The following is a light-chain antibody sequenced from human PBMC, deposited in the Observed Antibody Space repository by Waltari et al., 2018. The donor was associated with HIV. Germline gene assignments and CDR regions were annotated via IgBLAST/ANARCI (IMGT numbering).Light chain of an antibody. J-gene: IGLJ3*02. CDR1: SSDVGNYNL. CDR2: EGI. V-gene: IGLV2-23*01. CDR3: CSYAGSSNWV. Sequence: QSALTQPASVSGSPGQSITISCTGSSSDVGNYNLVSWYQQHPGKAPKLMIYEGINRPSGVSNRFSGSKSGNTASLTISGPQAEDEADYYCCSYAGSSNWVFGGGTKLTVL.